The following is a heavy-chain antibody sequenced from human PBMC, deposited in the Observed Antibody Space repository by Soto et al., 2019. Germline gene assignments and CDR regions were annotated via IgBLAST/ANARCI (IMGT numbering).Heavy chain of an antibody. J-gene: IGHJ4*02. V-gene: IGHV3-23*01. CDR3: AKDRLYSSSWCFDY. CDR2: ISGSGGST. D-gene: IGHD6-13*01. CDR1: GFTFSSHA. Sequence: EVQLLESGGGLVQPGGSLRLSCAASGFTFSSHAMSWVRQAPGKGLEWVSAISGSGGSTYYADSVKGRFTISRDNSKNTLYLQMNSLRAEDTAVYHCAKDRLYSSSWCFDYWGQGTLVTVSS.